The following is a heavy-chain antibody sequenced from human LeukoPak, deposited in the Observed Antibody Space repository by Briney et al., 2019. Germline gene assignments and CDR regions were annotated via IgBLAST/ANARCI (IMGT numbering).Heavy chain of an antibody. D-gene: IGHD3-22*01. V-gene: IGHV3-9*01. CDR1: GFTFSSYG. CDR3: AKAAYYDSSGYFDY. Sequence: GGSLRLSCAASGFTFSSYGMHWVRQAPGKGLEWVSGISWNSGSIGYADSVKGRFTISRDNAKNSLYLQMNSLRAEDTALYYCAKAAYYDSSGYFDYWGQGTLVTVSS. CDR2: ISWNSGSI. J-gene: IGHJ4*02.